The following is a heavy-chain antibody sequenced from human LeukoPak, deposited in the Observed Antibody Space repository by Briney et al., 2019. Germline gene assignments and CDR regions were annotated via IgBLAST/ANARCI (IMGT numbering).Heavy chain of an antibody. CDR2: ISAYNGNT. CDR3: ARDRGSFRDYYHGMDV. D-gene: IGHD3-10*01. CDR1: GYTFTSYG. V-gene: IGHV1-18*01. Sequence: ASVKVSCKASGYTFTSYGISWVRQAPGQGLEWMGWISAYNGNTNYAQKLQGRVTMTTDTSTSTAYMELRSLRSDDTAVYYCARDRGSFRDYYHGMDVWGQGTTVTVSS. J-gene: IGHJ6*02.